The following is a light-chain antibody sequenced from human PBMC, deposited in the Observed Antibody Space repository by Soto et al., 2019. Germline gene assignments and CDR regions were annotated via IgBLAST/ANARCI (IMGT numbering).Light chain of an antibody. CDR2: NDG. CDR3: QVWDSSNDHYV. Sequence: SYELTQPPSVSVAPGQTARITCGGNNIGGKSVHWYQQKPGQAPVLVVHNDGDRPSGIPERFSGSSSGNTATLTISRVEAGDEADYYCQVWDSSNDHYVFGTGTKLTVL. V-gene: IGLV3-21*02. J-gene: IGLJ1*01. CDR1: NIGGKS.